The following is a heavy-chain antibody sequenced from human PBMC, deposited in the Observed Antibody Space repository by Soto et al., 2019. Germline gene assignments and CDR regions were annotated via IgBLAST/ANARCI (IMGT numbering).Heavy chain of an antibody. D-gene: IGHD3-10*01. Sequence: QVQLVESGGGQVLPGASLRISCKASGATLRPHGMPWVRPAPGKGLEWVAVISHDGGKKFYADSVQGRFSISRDNSKNTMDLQMDRLKTEDTAIYYCAKDYFRQVVDHWFDSWGQGALVTVSS. CDR2: ISHDGGKK. CDR3: AKDYFRQVVDHWFDS. CDR1: GATLRPHG. V-gene: IGHV3-30*18. J-gene: IGHJ5*01.